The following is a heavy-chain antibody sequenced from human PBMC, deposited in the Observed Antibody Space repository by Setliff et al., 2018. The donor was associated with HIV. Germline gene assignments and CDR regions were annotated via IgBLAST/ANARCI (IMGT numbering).Heavy chain of an antibody. CDR1: GGTFSTHA. V-gene: IGHV1-69*05. CDR2: IIPIFGTT. J-gene: IGHJ4*02. Sequence: GASVKVSCKASGGTFSTHAINWVRQAPGQGLEWMGGIIPIFGTTHYAQKFQGRVTITTDTSTTTVYMELSSLRFDDTAIFYCAREGGAYGGDHHFDHWGPGTPVTVSS. D-gene: IGHD2-21*01. CDR3: AREGGAYGGDHHFDH.